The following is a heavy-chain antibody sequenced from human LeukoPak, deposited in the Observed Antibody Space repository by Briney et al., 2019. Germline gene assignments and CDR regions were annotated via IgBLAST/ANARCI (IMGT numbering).Heavy chain of an antibody. CDR2: IKQDGSEK. V-gene: IGHV3-7*01. CDR3: ARNYDSSGFHVFDI. J-gene: IGHJ3*02. Sequence: GGSLRLSCAASGFTFSSYWMSWVRQAPGKGLEWVANIKQDGSEKYYVDSVKGRFTISRDNAKNSLYLQMNSLRAEDTAVYYCARNYDSSGFHVFDIWGQGTMVTVSS. CDR1: GFTFSSYW. D-gene: IGHD3-22*01.